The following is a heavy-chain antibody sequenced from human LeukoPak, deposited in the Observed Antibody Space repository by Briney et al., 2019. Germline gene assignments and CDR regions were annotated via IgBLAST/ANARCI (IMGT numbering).Heavy chain of an antibody. CDR2: IRYDGSNK. J-gene: IGHJ4*02. Sequence: GGSLRLSCAASGFTFSSYGMHWVRQAPGKGLEWVAFIRYDGSNKYYADSVKGRFTISRDNSKNTLYLQMNSLRAEDTAVYYCAKDRPGSDFWSGYYPYYFDCWGQGTLVTVSS. D-gene: IGHD3-3*01. CDR1: GFTFSSYG. V-gene: IGHV3-30*02. CDR3: AKDRPGSDFWSGYYPYYFDC.